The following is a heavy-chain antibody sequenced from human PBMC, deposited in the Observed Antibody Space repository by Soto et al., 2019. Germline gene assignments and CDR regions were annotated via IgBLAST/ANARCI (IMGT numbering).Heavy chain of an antibody. CDR1: GGSVNSGGYY. Sequence: SETLSLTCTVSGGSVNSGGYYWSWIRQPPGKGLEWIGFIFYNGGTSYNPSLGSRVTISADTSKTLFSLNLNFVTAADTAVYYCARGEHRPRTFYFDIWGQGTLVTVSS. CDR2: IFYNGGT. J-gene: IGHJ4*02. CDR3: ARGEHRPRTFYFDI. D-gene: IGHD1-26*01. V-gene: IGHV4-61*03.